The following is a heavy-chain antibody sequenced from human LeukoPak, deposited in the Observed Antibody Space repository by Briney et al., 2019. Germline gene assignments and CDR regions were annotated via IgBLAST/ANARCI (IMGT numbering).Heavy chain of an antibody. CDR3: ARKSTRGDAFDI. D-gene: IGHD2-2*01. CDR2: ISGSGGST. CDR1: GFTFSSYA. Sequence: PRGSLRLSCAASGFTFSSYAMSWVRQAPGKGLEWVSAISGSGGSTYYADSVKGRFTISRDNAKNSLYLQMNSLRAEDTAVYYCARKSTRGDAFDIWGQGTMVTVSS. V-gene: IGHV3-23*01. J-gene: IGHJ3*02.